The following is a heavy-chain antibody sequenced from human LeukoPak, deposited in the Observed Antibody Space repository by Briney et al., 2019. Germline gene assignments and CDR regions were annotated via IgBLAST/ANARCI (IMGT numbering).Heavy chain of an antibody. CDR1: GGTFSSYA. Sequence: GSSVKVSCKASGGTFSSYAISWVRQAPGQGLEWMGGIIPISGTANYAQKFQGRVTITTDESTSTAYMELSSLRSEDTAVYYCARAERVAARPDAFDIWGQGTMVTVSS. CDR3: ARAERVAARPDAFDI. CDR2: IIPISGTA. D-gene: IGHD6-6*01. J-gene: IGHJ3*02. V-gene: IGHV1-69*05.